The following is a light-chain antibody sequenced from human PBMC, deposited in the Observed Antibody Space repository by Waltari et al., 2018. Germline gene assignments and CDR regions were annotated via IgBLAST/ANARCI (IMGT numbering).Light chain of an antibody. J-gene: IGLJ3*02. CDR3: AAWDDSLSCRV. CDR2: RNN. V-gene: IGLV1-47*01. CDR1: RSNIGSNY. Sequence: QSVLTQPPSASGTPGQRVTISCSGSRSNIGSNYVYWYQQVPETAPKLHISRNNQPPQGLPDRFSGSKSGTSASLAISGLRSEDEVDYYCAAWDDSLSCRVFGGGTKVTVL.